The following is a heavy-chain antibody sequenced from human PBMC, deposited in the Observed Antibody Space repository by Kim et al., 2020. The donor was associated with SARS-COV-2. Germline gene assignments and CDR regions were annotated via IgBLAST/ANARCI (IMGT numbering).Heavy chain of an antibody. CDR1: GFTFSSSA. V-gene: IGHV3-33*06. D-gene: IGHD1-26*01. Sequence: GGSLRLSCAASGFTFSSSAMHWVRQVPGKGLEWVAVIWYDGSNEYYADSVKGRFTISRDNSKNTLYLQMNSLRAEDTAVYYCAKDEGGGGASPLDHWGQGTLVTVSS. CDR2: IWYDGSNE. J-gene: IGHJ4*02. CDR3: AKDEGGGGASPLDH.